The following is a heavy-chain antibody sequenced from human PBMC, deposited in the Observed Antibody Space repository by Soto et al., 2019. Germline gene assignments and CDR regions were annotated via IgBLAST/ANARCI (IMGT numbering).Heavy chain of an antibody. Sequence: GESLKISCKGSGYSFTSYWIGWVRQMPGKGLEWMGIIYPGDSDTRYSPSFQGQVTISADKSISTAYLQWSSLRSEDTAVYYCARYLRTSSGSYNQYFDYWGQGTLVTVSS. CDR2: IYPGDSDT. D-gene: IGHD1-26*01. CDR1: GYSFTSYW. V-gene: IGHV5-51*01. CDR3: ARYLRTSSGSYNQYFDY. J-gene: IGHJ4*02.